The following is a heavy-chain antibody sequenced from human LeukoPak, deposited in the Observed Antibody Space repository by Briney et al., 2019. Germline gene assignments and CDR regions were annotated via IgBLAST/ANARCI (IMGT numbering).Heavy chain of an antibody. D-gene: IGHD1-26*01. Sequence: ASVKVSCKASGYTFTSYYMHWVRQAPGQGLEWMGIINPSGGSTSYAQKFQGRVTMTRDTSTSTVYTELSSLRSEDTAVYYCARATANSGSYLTLECWGQGTLVTVSS. V-gene: IGHV1-46*01. CDR1: GYTFTSYY. CDR3: ARATANSGSYLTLEC. J-gene: IGHJ4*02. CDR2: INPSGGST.